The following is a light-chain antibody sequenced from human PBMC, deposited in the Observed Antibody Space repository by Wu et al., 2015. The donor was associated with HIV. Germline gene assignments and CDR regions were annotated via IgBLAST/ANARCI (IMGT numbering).Light chain of an antibody. CDR3: QQYDNWPGT. J-gene: IGKJ1*01. Sequence: EIVLTQSPGTLSLSPGERATLSCRASQSVRSGYLAWYHQKPGQAPRLLIYAAATRATGIPARFSGSGSGTEFTLTISSLQSEDFAIYYCQQYDNWPGTFGQGTKVEIK. V-gene: IGKV3-15*01. CDR2: AAA. CDR1: QSVRSGY.